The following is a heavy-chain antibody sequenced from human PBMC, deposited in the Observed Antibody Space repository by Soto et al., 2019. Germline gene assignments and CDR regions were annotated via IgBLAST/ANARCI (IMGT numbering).Heavy chain of an antibody. J-gene: IGHJ4*02. CDR2: IWYDGSNK. V-gene: IGHV3-33*01. Sequence: QVQLVESGGGVVQPGRSLRLSCAASGFTFSNHGMHWVRQAPGKGLEWVTVIWYDGSNKYYADSVKGRFTISRDNSKNTLYLQMNSLRAEDTAVYYCARDHHDSLDYWGQGTLVTVSS. CDR3: ARDHHDSLDY. CDR1: GFTFSNHG. D-gene: IGHD2-15*01.